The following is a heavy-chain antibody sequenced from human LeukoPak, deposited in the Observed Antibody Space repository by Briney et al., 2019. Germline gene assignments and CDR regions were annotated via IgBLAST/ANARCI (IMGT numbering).Heavy chain of an antibody. Sequence: EPGGSLRLSCAASGFTFSSYSINWVRQAPGKGLEWVSSIGSSTYIHYADSVKGRFTISRDNAKNSLYLLMNSLRAEDTAVYYCARLYASSWYYFDYWGQGALVTVSS. V-gene: IGHV3-21*01. D-gene: IGHD6-13*01. CDR1: GFTFSSYS. J-gene: IGHJ4*02. CDR3: ARLYASSWYYFDY. CDR2: IGSSTYI.